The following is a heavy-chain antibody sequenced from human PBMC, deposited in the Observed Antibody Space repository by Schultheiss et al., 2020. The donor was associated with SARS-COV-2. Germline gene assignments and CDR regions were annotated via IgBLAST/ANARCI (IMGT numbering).Heavy chain of an antibody. CDR1: GGSISSGGYY. CDR2: IYYSGST. D-gene: IGHD1-26*01. Sequence: SETLSLTCTVSGGSISSGGYYWSWIRQHPGKGLEWIGYIYYSGSTYFNPSLKSRVTISVDTSKNQFSLKLSSVTAADTAVYYCARALVRIVKSTSADPKVFSFDFWGQGTLVTVSS. CDR3: ARALVRIVKSTSADPKVFSFDF. J-gene: IGHJ4*02. V-gene: IGHV4-31*03.